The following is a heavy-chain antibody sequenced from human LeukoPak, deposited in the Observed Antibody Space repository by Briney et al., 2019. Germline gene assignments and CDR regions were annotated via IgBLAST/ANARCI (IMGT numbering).Heavy chain of an antibody. V-gene: IGHV4-34*01. D-gene: IGHD3-10*01. J-gene: IGHJ6*03. CDR1: GGSISGFY. CDR2: INYSGST. Sequence: SETLSLTCAVYGGSISGFYWSWIRQPPGKGLEWIGEINYSGSTNYNPSLKSRVTISVDTSKNQFSLKLSSVTAADTAVYYCASSPMWFGELFGSYYMDVWGKGTTVTISS. CDR3: ASSPMWFGELFGSYYMDV.